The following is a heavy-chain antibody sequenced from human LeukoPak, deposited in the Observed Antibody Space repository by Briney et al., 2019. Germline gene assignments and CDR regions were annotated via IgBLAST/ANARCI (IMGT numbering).Heavy chain of an antibody. D-gene: IGHD6-13*01. CDR2: VYYSGST. Sequence: PSETLSLTCTVSGGSISSYYWSWIRQPPGKGLEWIGYVYYSGSTNYNPSLKSRVTMSVDTSKNQFSLKLSSVTAADTAVYYCARELSWGLDYWGQGTLVTVSS. J-gene: IGHJ4*02. V-gene: IGHV4-59*12. CDR1: GGSISSYY. CDR3: ARELSWGLDY.